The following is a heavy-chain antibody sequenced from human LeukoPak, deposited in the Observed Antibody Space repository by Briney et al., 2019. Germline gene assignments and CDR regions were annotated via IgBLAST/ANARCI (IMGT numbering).Heavy chain of an antibody. CDR1: GFIFSSYS. Sequence: GRSLRLSCAASGFIFSSYSMSWVRQAPGKGLEWVSVITGSGGNTYYADSVKGRFTISKDNSKNTVYLQMSSLRVDDTAVYYCAKATSSSWPSYYYGMDVWGQGTTVTVSS. CDR2: ITGSGGNT. D-gene: IGHD6-13*01. CDR3: AKATSSSWPSYYYGMDV. V-gene: IGHV3-23*01. J-gene: IGHJ6*02.